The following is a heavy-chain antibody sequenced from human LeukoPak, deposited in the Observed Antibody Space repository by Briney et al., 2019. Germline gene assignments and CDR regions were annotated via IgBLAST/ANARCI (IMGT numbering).Heavy chain of an antibody. D-gene: IGHD3-10*01. CDR1: GYSISSGYY. CDR2: IYHSGST. CDR3: ARVSPGGSGPSFFDY. J-gene: IGHJ4*02. V-gene: IGHV4-38-2*01. Sequence: NPSQTLSLTCAVSGYSISSGYYWGWIRQPPGKGLEWIGSIYHSGSTYYNPSLKSRVTISVDTSKNQFSLKLSSVTAADTAVYYCARVSPGGSGPSFFDYWGQGTLVTVSS.